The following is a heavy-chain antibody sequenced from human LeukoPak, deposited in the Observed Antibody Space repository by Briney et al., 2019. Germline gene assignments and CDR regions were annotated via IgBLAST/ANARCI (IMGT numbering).Heavy chain of an antibody. CDR3: AKDLYSSGRSYYFDY. CDR2: ISGDGGST. Sequence: PGGSLRLSYAASGFTFDDYAMHWVRQAPGKGLEWVSLISGDGGSTYYADSVKGRFTISRDNSKNSLYLQMNSLRTEDTALYYCAKDLYSSGRSYYFDYWGQGTLVTVSS. V-gene: IGHV3-43*02. J-gene: IGHJ4*02. CDR1: GFTFDDYA. D-gene: IGHD6-19*01.